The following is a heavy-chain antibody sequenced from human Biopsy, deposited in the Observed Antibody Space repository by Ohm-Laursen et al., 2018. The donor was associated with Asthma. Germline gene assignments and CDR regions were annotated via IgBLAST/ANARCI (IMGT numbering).Heavy chain of an antibody. CDR2: INSVFGTT. D-gene: IGHD2-2*01. J-gene: IGHJ4*02. CDR1: GGTFNTYV. V-gene: IGHV1-69*01. CDR3: ARKAGSCISRTCYSLDF. Sequence: SSVKVPCKSLGGTFNTYVIGWVRQAPGQGLEWMGGINSVFGTTTYPQKFQDRVTITADDPTSTVYMELSSLRSEDTAVYYCARKAGSCISRTCYSLDFWGQGTLVTVSS.